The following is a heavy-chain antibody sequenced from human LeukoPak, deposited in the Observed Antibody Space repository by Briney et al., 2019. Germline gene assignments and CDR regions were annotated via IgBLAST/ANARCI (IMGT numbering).Heavy chain of an antibody. V-gene: IGHV3-15*01. CDR2: IKSKADGGTA. CDR3: ATRPPPYGDYYLDY. J-gene: IGHJ4*02. D-gene: IGHD4-17*01. Sequence: PGRSLRLSCAASGFTFSDAWMSWVRQAPGKGLEWVGRIKSKADGGTADYATPVKDRLTISRDDSKNTLYLQMSSLKSEDTAVYFCATRPPPYGDYYLDYWGQGTLVTISS. CDR1: GFTFSDAW.